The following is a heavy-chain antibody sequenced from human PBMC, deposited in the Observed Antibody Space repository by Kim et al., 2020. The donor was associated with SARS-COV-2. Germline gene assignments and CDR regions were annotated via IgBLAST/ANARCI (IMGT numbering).Heavy chain of an antibody. CDR3: ARQVGGFDY. J-gene: IGHJ4*02. D-gene: IGHD3-16*01. CDR2: GCT. V-gene: IGHV4-39*01. Sequence: GCTYYNPALKCRVTISVYTSKSQFSLTLSSVTAADTAVYYCARQVGGFDYWGQGALVTVSS.